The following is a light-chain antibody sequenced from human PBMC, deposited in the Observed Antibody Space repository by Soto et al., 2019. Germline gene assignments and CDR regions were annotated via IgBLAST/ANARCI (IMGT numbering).Light chain of an antibody. CDR1: QSVLYSSNNKNY. CDR3: QQSYSTPYT. J-gene: IGKJ2*01. V-gene: IGKV4-1*01. Sequence: DIVMTPSPDSLAVSLGERATINSRSSQSVLYSSNNKNYLAWYQQKPGQPPKLLIYWASTRESGVPDRFSGSGSGTDFTLTISSLQPEDFATYYCQQSYSTPYTFGQGTKVDIK. CDR2: WAS.